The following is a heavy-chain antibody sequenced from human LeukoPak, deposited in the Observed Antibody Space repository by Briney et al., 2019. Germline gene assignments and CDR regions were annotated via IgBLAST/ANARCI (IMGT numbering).Heavy chain of an antibody. J-gene: IGHJ4*02. CDR3: ARVGTWELQRVFDY. CDR1: GFTFSNYW. Sequence: PGGSLRLSCAASGFTFSNYWMTWVRQAPGKGLEWVANIKQDGIERDYVDSVKGRFTISRDNAKNSLYLQLSSLRVDDTAVYYCARVGTWELQRVFDYWGQGTLVTVSS. V-gene: IGHV3-7*01. D-gene: IGHD1-26*01. CDR2: IKQDGIER.